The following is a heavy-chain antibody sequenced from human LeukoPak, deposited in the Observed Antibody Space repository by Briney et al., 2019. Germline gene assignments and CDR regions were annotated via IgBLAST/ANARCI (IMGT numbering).Heavy chain of an antibody. CDR3: ARDPYGGGGWFDP. J-gene: IGHJ5*02. D-gene: IGHD4-23*01. V-gene: IGHV4-4*07. Sequence: SETLSLTCTVSGGSIRSYYWNWMRQPAGKGLEWIGRTYSSGSTNYNPSLKSRVTISKDNSKNQFSLKLTSVTAADTAVYYCARDPYGGGGWFDPWGQGTLVTVSS. CDR2: TYSSGST. CDR1: GGSIRSYY.